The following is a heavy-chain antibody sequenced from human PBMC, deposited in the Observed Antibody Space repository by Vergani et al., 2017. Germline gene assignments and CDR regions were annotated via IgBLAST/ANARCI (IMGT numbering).Heavy chain of an antibody. CDR3: ARMGGYDEGDAFRIGYFDS. V-gene: IGHV4-31*03. CDR1: GFSILTSEMC. Sequence: ESGPALVKPTQTLTLTCTFSGFSILTSEMCVSWIRQHPGKGLEWIGYIYSTGSTHHNPSLRRRINMSVDTSKNQFSLKLNSVTAADTAMYYCARMGGYDEGDAFRIGYFDSWGPGILVTVSS. J-gene: IGHJ4*02. CDR2: IYSTGST. D-gene: IGHD3-22*01.